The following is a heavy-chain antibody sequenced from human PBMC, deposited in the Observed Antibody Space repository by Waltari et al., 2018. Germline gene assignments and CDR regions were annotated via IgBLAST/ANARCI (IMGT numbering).Heavy chain of an antibody. D-gene: IGHD1-26*01. Sequence: QVQLVQSGAEVKKPGASVKVSCKASGYPFTGYYMHSVRQAPGQGLEWMGRINPNSGGTNYAQKFQGRVTMTRDTSISTAYMELSRLRSDDTAVYYCARAGVVWWELGHYWGQGTLVTVSS. V-gene: IGHV1-2*06. CDR2: INPNSGGT. J-gene: IGHJ4*02. CDR3: ARAGVVWWELGHY. CDR1: GYPFTGYY.